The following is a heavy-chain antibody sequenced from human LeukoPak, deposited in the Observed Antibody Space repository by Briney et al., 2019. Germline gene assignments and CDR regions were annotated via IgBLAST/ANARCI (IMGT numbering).Heavy chain of an antibody. CDR1: GLTFVVFT. CDR2: ISWDGGDK. D-gene: IGHD1-1*01. V-gene: IGHV3-43*01. CDR3: AKARETYTFDY. Sequence: GGSLGLPFAASGLTFVVFTLHWVGQARGKGWKWVSLISWDGGDKKYADSVKGRFTISRDSSKNSLYLQMNSLRTEDTALYYCAKARETYTFDYWGQGTLVTVAS. J-gene: IGHJ4*02.